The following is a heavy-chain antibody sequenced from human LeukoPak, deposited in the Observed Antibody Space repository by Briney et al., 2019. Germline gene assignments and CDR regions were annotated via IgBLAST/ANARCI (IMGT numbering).Heavy chain of an antibody. CDR3: ARGRDYYYDSSGYYSDAFDI. Sequence: SATLSLTCPVPGGSISSYYWSWIRHPPGKGLEWIGYIYYSGSTNYNPSPKSRVTISVDTSTNQFSLKLSSVTAAHTAVYYCARGRDYYYDSSGYYSDAFDIWGQGTMVTVSS. CDR1: GGSISSYY. V-gene: IGHV4-59*08. D-gene: IGHD3-22*01. J-gene: IGHJ3*02. CDR2: IYYSGST.